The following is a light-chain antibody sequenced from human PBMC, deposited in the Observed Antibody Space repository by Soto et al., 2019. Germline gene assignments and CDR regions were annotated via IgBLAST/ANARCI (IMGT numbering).Light chain of an antibody. CDR3: QHYNNWPPVT. CDR2: GAS. V-gene: IGKV3-15*01. J-gene: IGKJ4*01. CDR1: QSVSSN. Sequence: EIVMTQSPATLSVSPGERATLSCRASQSVSSNLAWYQQKPGQAPRLLIYGASTRATGIPARFSGSGSGTEFTLTISRLQSEDFAVYYCQHYNNWPPVTFGGGTKVEIK.